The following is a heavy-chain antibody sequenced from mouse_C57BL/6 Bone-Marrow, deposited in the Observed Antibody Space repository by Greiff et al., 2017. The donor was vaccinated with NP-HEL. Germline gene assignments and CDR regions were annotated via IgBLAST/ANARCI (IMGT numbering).Heavy chain of an antibody. D-gene: IGHD1-1*01. Sequence: VKLQQPGAELVKPGASVKLSCKASGYTFTSYWMQWVKQRPGQGLEWIGEIDPSDSYTNYNQKFKGKATLTVDTSSSTAYMQLSSLTSEDSAVYYCARDFYYYGSSPYWYFDVWGTGTTVTVSS. J-gene: IGHJ1*03. CDR3: ARDFYYYGSSPYWYFDV. CDR2: IDPSDSYT. CDR1: GYTFTSYW. V-gene: IGHV1-50*01.